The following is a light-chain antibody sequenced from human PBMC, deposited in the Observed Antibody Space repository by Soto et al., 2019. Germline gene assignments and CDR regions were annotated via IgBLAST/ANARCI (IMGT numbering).Light chain of an antibody. CDR1: GNDVGAYTY. Sequence: QSALSQPRSVSGSPGRSITISSTGTGNDVGAYTYVSWYQQHPGRPPTLLIYGVVRWPSGVPDRFSGSKSGNTASLTISGLHAWDEADSSCSSYAGGYTYVCGSGSKVTLL. CDR2: GVV. CDR3: SSYAGGYTYV. J-gene: IGLJ1*01. V-gene: IGLV2-11*01.